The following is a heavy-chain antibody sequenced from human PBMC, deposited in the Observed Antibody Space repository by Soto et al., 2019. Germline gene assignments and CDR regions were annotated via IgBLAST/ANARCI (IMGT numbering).Heavy chain of an antibody. CDR3: AKDHIGAGYDILTPVGY. CDR1: GFTFSSYA. V-gene: IGHV3-23*01. CDR2: ISGSGGST. J-gene: IGHJ4*02. Sequence: EVQLLESGGGLVQPGGSLRLSCAASGFTFSSYAMSWVRQAPGKGLEWVSAISGSGGSTYYADSVKGRFTISRDNSKNPLYLQMSSLRAEDTAVYYCAKDHIGAGYDILTPVGYWGQGTLVTVSS. D-gene: IGHD3-9*01.